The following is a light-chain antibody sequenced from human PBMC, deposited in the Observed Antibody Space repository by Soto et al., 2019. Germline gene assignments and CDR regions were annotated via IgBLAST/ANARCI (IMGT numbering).Light chain of an antibody. CDR2: DVT. J-gene: IGLJ1*01. V-gene: IGLV2-11*01. CDR1: SSDVGRYDY. Sequence: QSVLTQPLSVSASPGQSVTISCTGTSSDVGRYDYVSWYQQHPGKAPKLIVYDVTERPSGVPDRFSGSKSGNTASLTISGLQAEDEADYSCCSFAGSYSYVFGTGTKVTVL. CDR3: CSFAGSYSYV.